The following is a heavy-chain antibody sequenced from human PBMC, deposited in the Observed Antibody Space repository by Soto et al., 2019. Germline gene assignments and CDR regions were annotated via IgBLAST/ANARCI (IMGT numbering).Heavy chain of an antibody. Sequence: SETLSLTCTVSGGSISSYYWSWIRQPPWKGLEWIGYIYYSGSTNYNPSLKSRVTISVDTSKNQFSLKLSSVTAADTAVYYCARGSYDFWSGYENSNNWFDPWGQGTLVTVSS. CDR1: GGSISSYY. CDR3: ARGSYDFWSGYENSNNWFDP. J-gene: IGHJ5*02. CDR2: IYYSGST. V-gene: IGHV4-59*01. D-gene: IGHD3-3*01.